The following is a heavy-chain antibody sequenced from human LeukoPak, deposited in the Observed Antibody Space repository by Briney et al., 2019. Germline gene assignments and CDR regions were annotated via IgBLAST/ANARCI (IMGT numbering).Heavy chain of an antibody. CDR3: ARGPLAYSSSWEFDY. V-gene: IGHV3-23*01. J-gene: IGHJ4*02. D-gene: IGHD6-13*01. Sequence: PGGSLRLSCAASGFTFSSYAMSWVRQAPGKGLEWGSAIGGSGGSTYYADSVKGRFTISRDNSKNTLYLQMNSLRAEDTAVYYCARGPLAYSSSWEFDYWGQGTLVTVSS. CDR1: GFTFSSYA. CDR2: IGGSGGST.